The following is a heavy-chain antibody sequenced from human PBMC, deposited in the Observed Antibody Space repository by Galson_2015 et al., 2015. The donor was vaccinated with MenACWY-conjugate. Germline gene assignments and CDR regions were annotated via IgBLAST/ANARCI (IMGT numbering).Heavy chain of an antibody. Sequence: SLRLSCAASGFSFSSYDMHWVRQAPGKGLDWVAVISYDGSNKYYADSVKGRFTISRDKNTLYLEMISLRGEDTAVYYCARVYSGRYYSIPYFDYWGQGTLVTVSS. J-gene: IGHJ4*02. CDR2: ISYDGSNK. CDR3: ARVYSGRYYSIPYFDY. V-gene: IGHV3-30*04. D-gene: IGHD1-26*01. CDR1: GFSFSSYD.